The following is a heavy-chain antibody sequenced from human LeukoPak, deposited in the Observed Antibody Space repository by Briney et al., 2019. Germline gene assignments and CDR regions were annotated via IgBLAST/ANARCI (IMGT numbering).Heavy chain of an antibody. CDR3: ARDFAAVAGPK. CDR2: IWYDGSNK. CDR1: GFTFSSYG. V-gene: IGHV3-33*01. J-gene: IGHJ4*02. D-gene: IGHD6-19*01. Sequence: GRSLRLSCAASGFTFSSYGMHWVRQAPGKGLEWVAVIWYDGSNKYYADSVKGRFTISRDNSKNTLYLQMNSLRAEDTAVYYCARDFAAVAGPKWGQGTLVTVSS.